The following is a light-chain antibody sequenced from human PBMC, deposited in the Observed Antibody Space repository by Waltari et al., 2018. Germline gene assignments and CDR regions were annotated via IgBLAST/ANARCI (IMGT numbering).Light chain of an antibody. CDR3: CSYAGSYSFV. CDR1: SSDVGGYNY. CDR2: DVT. V-gene: IGLV2-11*01. J-gene: IGLJ2*01. Sequence: QSALTQPRSVSGYPGQSVTISCTGTSSDVGGYNYVSWYQQHPDKAPKLMIYDVTKRPSGVPDRFSGSKSGNTASLTISGLQAEDEADYYCCSYAGSYSFVFGGGTKLTVL.